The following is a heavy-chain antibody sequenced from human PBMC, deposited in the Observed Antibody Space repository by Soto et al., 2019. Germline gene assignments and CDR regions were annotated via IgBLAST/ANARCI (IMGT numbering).Heavy chain of an antibody. CDR1: GGSISSGGYS. D-gene: IGHD2-21*01. V-gene: IGHV4-30-2*01. CDR3: DRGNVVAIDY. J-gene: IGHJ4*02. CDR2: IYHSGST. Sequence: TLSLTCAVSGGSISSGGYSWSWFRQPPGKGLEWIGYIYHSGSTYYNPSLKSRVTISVDRSKNQFSLKLSSVTAADTAVYYCDRGNVVAIDYWGQGTLVTVSS.